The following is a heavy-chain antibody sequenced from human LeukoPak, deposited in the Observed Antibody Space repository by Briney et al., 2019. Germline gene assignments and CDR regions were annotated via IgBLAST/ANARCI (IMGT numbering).Heavy chain of an antibody. CDR1: GYTFTSYA. Sequence: ASVKVSRKASGYTFTSYAMNWVRQAPGQGLEWMGWINTNTGNPTYAQGFTGRFVFSLDTSVSTAYLQISSLKAEDTAVYYCARDLAARPGSGWFDPWGQGTLVTVSS. J-gene: IGHJ5*02. CDR3: ARDLAARPGSGWFDP. V-gene: IGHV7-4-1*02. D-gene: IGHD6-6*01. CDR2: INTNTGNP.